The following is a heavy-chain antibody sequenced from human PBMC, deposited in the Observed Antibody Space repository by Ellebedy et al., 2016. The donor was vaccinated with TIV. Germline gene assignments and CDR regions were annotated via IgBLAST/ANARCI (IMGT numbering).Heavy chain of an antibody. Sequence: GSLRLXXTVSGGSVSSGSYYWSWIRQPPGKGLEWIGYIYYSGSTNYNPSLKSRVTISVDTSKNQFSLKLSSVTAADTAVYYCASSAGTGYSSTIAYYYMDVWGKGTTVTVSS. J-gene: IGHJ6*03. D-gene: IGHD6-19*01. CDR3: ASSAGTGYSSTIAYYYMDV. V-gene: IGHV4-61*01. CDR2: IYYSGST. CDR1: GGSVSSGSYY.